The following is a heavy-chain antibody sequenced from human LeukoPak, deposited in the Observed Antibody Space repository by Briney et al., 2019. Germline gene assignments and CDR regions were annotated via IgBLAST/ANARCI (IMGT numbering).Heavy chain of an antibody. Sequence: QPGGSLRLSRAASGFTFSSYEMNWVRQAPGKGLEWLSYITSGGSTIYYADSVKGRFTISRDNAKNSLYLQMNSLRAGDTAVYYCARSSYFDYWGRGTLVAVSS. D-gene: IGHD1-26*01. J-gene: IGHJ4*02. CDR2: ITSGGSTI. V-gene: IGHV3-48*03. CDR1: GFTFSSYE. CDR3: ARSSYFDY.